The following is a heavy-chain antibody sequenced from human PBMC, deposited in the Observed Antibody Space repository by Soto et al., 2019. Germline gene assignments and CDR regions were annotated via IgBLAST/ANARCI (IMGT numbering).Heavy chain of an antibody. V-gene: IGHV3-30-3*01. CDR3: ARDIGFADYLISFGY. CDR1: GFTFSSYA. J-gene: IGHJ4*02. D-gene: IGHD3-10*01. CDR2: ISYDGSNK. Sequence: GGSLRLSCAASGFTFSSYAMHWVRRAPGKGLEWVAVISYDGSNKYYTDSVKGRFTISRDNSKNTLYLQMNSLGAEDTAVYYCARDIGFADYLISFGYWGQGTLVTVSS.